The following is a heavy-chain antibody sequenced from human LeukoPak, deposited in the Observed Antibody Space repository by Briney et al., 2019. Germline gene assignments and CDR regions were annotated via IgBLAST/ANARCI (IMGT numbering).Heavy chain of an antibody. D-gene: IGHD3-22*01. Sequence: GGSLRLSCAASGFTLSSYAMSWVRQAPGKGLEWVSAISGSGGSTYYADSVKGRFTISRDNSKNTLYLQMNSLRAEDTAVYYCATPGDSSGYYLNYYFDYWGQGTLVTVSS. V-gene: IGHV3-23*01. CDR2: ISGSGGST. CDR3: ATPGDSSGYYLNYYFDY. J-gene: IGHJ4*02. CDR1: GFTLSSYA.